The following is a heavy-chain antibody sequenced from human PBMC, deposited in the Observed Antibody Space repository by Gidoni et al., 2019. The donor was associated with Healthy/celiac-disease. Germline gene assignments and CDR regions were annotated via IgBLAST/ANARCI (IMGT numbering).Heavy chain of an antibody. CDR2: IYYSGRT. J-gene: IGHJ6*02. Sequence: LQLQASGPGLVQPSETLSLTCTVSGGSTRTSSYYWGWIRQPPGKGLEWIGKIYYSGRTYFNPSLKSRVTISVDTSKTQFSLKLRYVTAADTAVYYCARLHYGGNSEWDYGMDGWGQGTTVTVSS. CDR3: ARLHYGGNSEWDYGMDG. CDR1: GGSTRTSSYY. V-gene: IGHV4-39*01. D-gene: IGHD4-17*01.